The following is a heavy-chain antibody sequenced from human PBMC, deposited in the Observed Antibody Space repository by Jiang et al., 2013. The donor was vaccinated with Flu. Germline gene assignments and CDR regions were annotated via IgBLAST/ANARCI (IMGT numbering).Heavy chain of an antibody. Sequence: VKPSQTLSLTCTVSGGSISSGGYYWSWIRQHPGKGLEWIGYIYYSGSTYYNPSLKSRVTISVDTSKNQFSLKLSSVTAADTAVYYCARGGTATVVTKIFDYWGQGTLVTVSS. D-gene: IGHD4-23*01. V-gene: IGHV4-31*03. CDR2: IYYSGST. CDR1: GGSISSGGYY. CDR3: ARGGTATVVTKIFDY. J-gene: IGHJ4*02.